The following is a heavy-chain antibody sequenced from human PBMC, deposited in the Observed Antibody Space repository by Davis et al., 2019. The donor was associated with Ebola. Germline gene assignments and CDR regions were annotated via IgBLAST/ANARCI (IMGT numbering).Heavy chain of an antibody. V-gene: IGHV4-4*02. CDR2: IHHRGST. Sequence: MPSETLSLTCDVSGGSISSSNWWSWVRQTPGKGLEWIGEIHHRGSTNYSPSLKSRVTMSVDKSRNDFSLRLSSMTAADTAVYYCARSKQQLDPFDYWGQGTLVTVSS. J-gene: IGHJ4*02. D-gene: IGHD6-13*01. CDR1: GGSISSSNW. CDR3: ARSKQQLDPFDY.